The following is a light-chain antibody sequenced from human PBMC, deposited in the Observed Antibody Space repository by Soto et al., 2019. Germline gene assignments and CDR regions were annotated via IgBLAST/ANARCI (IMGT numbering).Light chain of an antibody. CDR1: QSVSSNY. V-gene: IGKV3-20*01. CDR2: DAS. J-gene: IGKJ4*01. Sequence: EIVLTHSPATLALSPGERATLSWRASQSVSSNYLAWYQQRPGQAPRLLIYDASSRATGIPARFSGSGSGTDFTLTISSLEPGDFAVYYCQQYGSSPLTFGGGTKVDIK. CDR3: QQYGSSPLT.